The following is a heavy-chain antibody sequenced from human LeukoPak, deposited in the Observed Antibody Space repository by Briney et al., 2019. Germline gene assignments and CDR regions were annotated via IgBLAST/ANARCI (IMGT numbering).Heavy chain of an antibody. D-gene: IGHD1-26*01. CDR3: ARHQVGANTFDY. V-gene: IGHV4-4*02. J-gene: IGHJ4*02. CDR1: GGSISSGNW. CDR2: FYDGWST. Sequence: SETLSLTCAVSGGSISSGNWWSWVRQPPGKGLEWIGEFYDGWSTNYNPSLKSRVTISVDKSNNQLYLKLNSVTAADTAVYYCARHQVGANTFDYWGQGTLVTVSS.